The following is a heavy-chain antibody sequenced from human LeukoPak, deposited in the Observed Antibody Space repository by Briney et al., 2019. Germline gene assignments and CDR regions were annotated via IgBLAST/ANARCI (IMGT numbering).Heavy chain of an antibody. J-gene: IGHJ5*02. CDR1: GFTVSSNY. Sequence: GGSLRLSCAASGFTVSSNYMSWVRQAPGKGLEWVSVIYSGGSTYYADSVKGRFTISRDNSKNTLYLQMNSLRAEDTAVYYCARDRAMVRGGRWFDPWGQGTLVTVSS. CDR3: ARDRAMVRGGRWFDP. V-gene: IGHV3-53*01. CDR2: IYSGGST. D-gene: IGHD3-10*01.